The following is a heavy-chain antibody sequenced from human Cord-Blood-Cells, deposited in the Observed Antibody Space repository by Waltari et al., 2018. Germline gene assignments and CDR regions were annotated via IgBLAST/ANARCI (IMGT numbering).Heavy chain of an antibody. D-gene: IGHD3-10*01. J-gene: IGHJ4*02. CDR1: GFSLSTSGVG. V-gene: IGHV2-5*01. CDR3: AHRRSYYGSGSYYNSYYYFDY. CDR2: IYWNDDK. Sequence: QITLKESGPTLVKPTQTLTLTCTFSGFSLSTSGVGVGWIRQPPGKAPEWLALIYWNDDKRYSPSLKSRLTITKDTSKNQVVLTMTNMDPVDTATYYCAHRRSYYGSGSYYNSYYYFDYWGQGTLVTVSS.